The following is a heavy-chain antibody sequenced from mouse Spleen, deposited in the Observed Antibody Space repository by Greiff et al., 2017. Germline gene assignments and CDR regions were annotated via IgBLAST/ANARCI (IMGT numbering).Heavy chain of an antibody. V-gene: IGHV1-76*01. CDR3: ATYGAYAMDY. D-gene: IGHD1-1*01. CDR1: GYTFTDYY. CDR2: IYPGSGNT. J-gene: IGHJ4*01. Sequence: QVQLQQSGAELVRPGASVKLSCKASGYTFTDYYINWVKQRPGQGLEWIARIYPGSGNTYYNEKFKGKATLTAEKSSSTAYMQLSSLTSEDSAVYFCATYGAYAMDYWGQGTSVTVSS.